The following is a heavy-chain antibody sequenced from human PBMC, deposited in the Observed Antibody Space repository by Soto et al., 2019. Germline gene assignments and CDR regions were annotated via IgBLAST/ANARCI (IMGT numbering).Heavy chain of an antibody. CDR1: GGSISSSSYS. Sequence: SETLSLTCTVSGGSISSSSYSWGWIRQPPGKGLEWIGSIYYSGSTYYNPSLKRRVTISVDTSKNQFSLKLSSVTAADTAVYYCARHISGGSYWAVKSYYYGMDVWGQGTTVTVSS. J-gene: IGHJ6*02. D-gene: IGHD1-26*01. V-gene: IGHV4-39*01. CDR3: ARHISGGSYWAVKSYYYGMDV. CDR2: IYYSGST.